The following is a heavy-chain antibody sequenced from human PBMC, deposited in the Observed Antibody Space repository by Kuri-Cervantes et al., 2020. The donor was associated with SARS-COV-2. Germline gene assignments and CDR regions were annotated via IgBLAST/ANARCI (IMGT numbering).Heavy chain of an antibody. V-gene: IGHV1-2*04. Sequence: ASVKVSCKTSGYTFTRYHIHWVRQAPGQGLEWMGWINPNSGGTNYAQKFQGWVTMTRDTSISTAYMELSRLRSDDTAVYYCARAGGGNAPRLFDYWGQGTLVTVSS. D-gene: IGHD4-23*01. CDR3: ARAGGGNAPRLFDY. CDR1: GYTFTRYH. CDR2: INPNSGGT. J-gene: IGHJ4*02.